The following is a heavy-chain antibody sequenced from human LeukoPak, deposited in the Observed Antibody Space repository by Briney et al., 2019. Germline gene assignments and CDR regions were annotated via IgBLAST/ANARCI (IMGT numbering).Heavy chain of an antibody. Sequence: SETLSLTCTLSGGSISSGSYYWSWIRQPAGKGLEWIGRIYTSGSTNYNPSLKSRVTISVDTSKNQFSLKLSSVTAADTAVYYCARGEYYYDSSGYYFDYWGQGTLVTVSS. D-gene: IGHD3-22*01. V-gene: IGHV4-61*02. CDR3: ARGEYYYDSSGYYFDY. CDR1: GGSISSGSYY. J-gene: IGHJ4*02. CDR2: IYTSGST.